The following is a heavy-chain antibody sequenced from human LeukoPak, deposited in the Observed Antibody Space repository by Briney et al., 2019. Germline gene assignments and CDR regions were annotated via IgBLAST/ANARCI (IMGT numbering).Heavy chain of an antibody. CDR3: AREVVVYYYYYGMDV. Sequence: ASVKVSCKASGYTFTSYGISWVRQAPGQGLEWMGWISAYNGNTNYAQKLQGRVTMTTDTSTSTAYMELRSLRPDDTAVYYCAREVVVYYYYYGMDVWGQGTTVTVSS. J-gene: IGHJ6*02. CDR2: ISAYNGNT. D-gene: IGHD2-15*01. V-gene: IGHV1-18*01. CDR1: GYTFTSYG.